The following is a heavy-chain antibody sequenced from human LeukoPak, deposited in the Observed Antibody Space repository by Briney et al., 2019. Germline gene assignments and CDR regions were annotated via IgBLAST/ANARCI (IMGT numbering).Heavy chain of an antibody. Sequence: GGSLRLSCAASGFTFSSYNMNWVRQAPGKGLEWVSSISSSSNYIYDADSVRGRFTISRDNTKNSLYLQMNSLRAEDTAVYYCARDLNPGYDSSGYYHNSHAFDIWGQGTMVTVSS. J-gene: IGHJ3*02. CDR2: ISSSSNYI. CDR1: GFTFSSYN. D-gene: IGHD3-22*01. CDR3: ARDLNPGYDSSGYYHNSHAFDI. V-gene: IGHV3-21*01.